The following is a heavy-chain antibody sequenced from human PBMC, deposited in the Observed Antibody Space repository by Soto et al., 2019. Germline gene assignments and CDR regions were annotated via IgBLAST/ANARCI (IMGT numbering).Heavy chain of an antibody. Sequence: GGSLRLSCEASGFLFSDYWMTWVRLAPGKGLEWVANIKQDGSEKYYVDSVEGRFTISRDNAEKSLYLQMSSLRAEDTAAYYCARGEGAGLFGMDVWGQGTTVTVYS. CDR2: IKQDGSEK. J-gene: IGHJ6*02. CDR3: ARGEGAGLFGMDV. V-gene: IGHV3-7*03. CDR1: GFLFSDYW. D-gene: IGHD1-26*01.